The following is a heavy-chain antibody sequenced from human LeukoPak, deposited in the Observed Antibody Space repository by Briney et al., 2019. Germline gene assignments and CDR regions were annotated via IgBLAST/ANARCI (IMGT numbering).Heavy chain of an antibody. J-gene: IGHJ3*02. D-gene: IGHD3-22*01. CDR1: GFTFSSYG. V-gene: IGHV3-30*18. Sequence: GRSLRLSCAASGFTFSSYGMHWVRQAPGKGLEWVAVISYDGSNKYYADSVKGRFTISRDNSKNTLYLQMNSLRAEDTAVYYCAKDLYDSSGYYYVMRFLRYHAFDIWGQGTMVTVSS. CDR3: AKDLYDSSGYYYVMRFLRYHAFDI. CDR2: ISYDGSNK.